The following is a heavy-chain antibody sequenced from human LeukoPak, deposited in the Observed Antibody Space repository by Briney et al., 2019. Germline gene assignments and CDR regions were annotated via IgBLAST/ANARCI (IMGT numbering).Heavy chain of an antibody. Sequence: GGSLRLSCAASGFTFSSYAMHWVRQAPGKGLEWVAVISYDGSNKYYADSVKGRFTISRDNSKNTLYLQMNSLRAEDTAVYYCARWIQLWLRENDAFDTWGQGTMVTVSS. V-gene: IGHV3-30*04. CDR3: ARWIQLWLRENDAFDT. D-gene: IGHD5-18*01. J-gene: IGHJ3*02. CDR2: ISYDGSNK. CDR1: GFTFSSYA.